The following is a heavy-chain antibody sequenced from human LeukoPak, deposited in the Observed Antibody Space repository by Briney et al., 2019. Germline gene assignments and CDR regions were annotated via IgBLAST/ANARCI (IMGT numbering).Heavy chain of an antibody. V-gene: IGHV5-51*01. CDR1: GYSFTSYW. Sequence: GESLKTSCKGSGYSFTSYWIGWVRQMPGKGLEWMGIIYPGDSDTRYSPSFQGQVTISADKSISTAYLQWSSLKASDTAMYYCARTYYYGSGSYPFDYWGQGTLVTVSS. J-gene: IGHJ4*02. CDR2: IYPGDSDT. D-gene: IGHD3-10*01. CDR3: ARTYYYGSGSYPFDY.